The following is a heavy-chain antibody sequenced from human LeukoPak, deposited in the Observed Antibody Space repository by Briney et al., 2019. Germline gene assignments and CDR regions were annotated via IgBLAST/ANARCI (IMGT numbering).Heavy chain of an antibody. Sequence: SETLSLTCTVSGGFISSSSYYWGWIRQPPGKGLEWIGSNYYSGSTYYNPSLKSRVTISVDTSKNQFSLKLSSVTAADTAVYYCARSSSGWYRKYYFDYWGQGTLVTVSS. CDR2: NYYSGST. CDR3: ARSSSGWYRKYYFDY. V-gene: IGHV4-39*07. J-gene: IGHJ4*02. CDR1: GGFISSSSYY. D-gene: IGHD6-19*01.